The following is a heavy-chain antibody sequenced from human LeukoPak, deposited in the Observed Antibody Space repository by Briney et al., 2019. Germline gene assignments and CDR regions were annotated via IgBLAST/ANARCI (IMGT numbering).Heavy chain of an antibody. CDR2: ISGYNGNT. CDR3: ARDPAPSNPLLGATPPGYYYMDV. Sequence: ASVKVSCKASGYTFSNYGISWVRQAPGQGLEWMGWISGYNGNTNYAQNLQGRVTVTTDTSTSTAYMELRSLRSDDTAVYYCARDPAPSNPLLGATPPGYYYMDVWGKGTTVTVSS. V-gene: IGHV1-18*01. D-gene: IGHD1-26*01. J-gene: IGHJ6*03. CDR1: GYTFSNYG.